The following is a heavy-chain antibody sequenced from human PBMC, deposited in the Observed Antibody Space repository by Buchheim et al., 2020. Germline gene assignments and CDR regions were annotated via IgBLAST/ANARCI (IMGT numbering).Heavy chain of an antibody. CDR2: IGPVGTTT. Sequence: ELQLLESGGALIRPGGSLRLSCSASGLTLSGYAMTWVRQAPGKGLEWVSLIGPVGTTTRYADSVLGRFSIPRDNSENTVFLQMNSLRADDTAVYFCARIKFYLLHYMDVWGRGTT. CDR1: GLTLSGYA. J-gene: IGHJ6*03. V-gene: IGHV3-23*01. D-gene: IGHD2/OR15-2a*01. CDR3: ARIKFYLLHYMDV.